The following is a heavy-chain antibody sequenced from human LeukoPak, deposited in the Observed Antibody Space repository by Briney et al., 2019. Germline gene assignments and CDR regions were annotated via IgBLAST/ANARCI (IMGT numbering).Heavy chain of an antibody. V-gene: IGHV3-48*03. Sequence: GGSLRLSCAASGFTFSSFEMNWVRQAPGKGLEWVSYITSSGSAMYYADSVKGRFTISRDNAKNSLFLQMNSLRAEDTAVYYCATEGSIPYWGQGTLVTVSS. CDR3: ATEGSIPY. J-gene: IGHJ4*02. CDR2: ITSSGSAM. D-gene: IGHD2-21*01. CDR1: GFTFSSFE.